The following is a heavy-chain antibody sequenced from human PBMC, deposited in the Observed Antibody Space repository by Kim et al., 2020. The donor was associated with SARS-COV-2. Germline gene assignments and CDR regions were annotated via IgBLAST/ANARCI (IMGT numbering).Heavy chain of an antibody. CDR1: GYTFTSYG. V-gene: IGHV1-18*01. CDR2: ISAYNGNT. Sequence: ASVKVSCKASGYTFTSYGISWVRQAPGQGLEWMGWISAYNGNTNYAQKLQGRVTMTTDTSTSTAYMELRSLRSDDTAVYYCARERAQDGGKSRYYYYYYMDVWGKGTTVTVSS. D-gene: IGHD2-15*01. CDR3: ARERAQDGGKSRYYYYYYMDV. J-gene: IGHJ6*03.